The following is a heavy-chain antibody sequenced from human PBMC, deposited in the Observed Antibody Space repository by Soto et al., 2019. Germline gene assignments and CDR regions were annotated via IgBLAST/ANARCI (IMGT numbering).Heavy chain of an antibody. D-gene: IGHD6-19*01. Sequence: EVQLVESGGGLVQPGGSLRLSCAASGFTVSSNYMSWVRQAPGKGLEWVSVIYSGGSTYYADSVKGRFTISRDNSKNTRYLQMNSLRAEDTAVYYCARVSSGWYTDYWGQGTLVTVSS. V-gene: IGHV3-66*01. CDR2: IYSGGST. CDR3: ARVSSGWYTDY. CDR1: GFTVSSNY. J-gene: IGHJ4*02.